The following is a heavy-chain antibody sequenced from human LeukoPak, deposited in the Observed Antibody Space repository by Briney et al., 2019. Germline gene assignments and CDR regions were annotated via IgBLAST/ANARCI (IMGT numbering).Heavy chain of an antibody. V-gene: IGHV1-2*02. D-gene: IGHD3-16*01. Sequence: ASVKVSCKASGYTFTDYYMHWVRQAPGQGLEWMGSINPNNGGTNSAQRFQGRVTMTRDTSIATAYMELSSLRSDDTAVFYCARDPSGGYVPYFDYWGQGTLVTVSS. CDR3: ARDPSGGYVPYFDY. CDR2: INPNNGGT. CDR1: GYTFTDYY. J-gene: IGHJ4*02.